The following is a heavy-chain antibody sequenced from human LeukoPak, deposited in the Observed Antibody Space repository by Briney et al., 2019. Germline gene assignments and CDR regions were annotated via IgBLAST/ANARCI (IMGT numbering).Heavy chain of an antibody. Sequence: GGSLRLSCAASGLTFSSYGRTWVRQAPGKGLEWVGLVSYDGSNKHNADSVKGRFTISRDNSNKTVYLQMTSLRPDDTAVYYCAKDGYCSGGGCYTGFGYWGQGTQVSAPS. V-gene: IGHV3-30*18. J-gene: IGHJ4*02. D-gene: IGHD2-15*01. CDR3: AKDGYCSGGGCYTGFGY. CDR2: VSYDGSNK. CDR1: GLTFSSYG.